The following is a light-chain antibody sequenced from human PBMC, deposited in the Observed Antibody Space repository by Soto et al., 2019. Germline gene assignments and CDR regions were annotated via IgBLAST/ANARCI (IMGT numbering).Light chain of an antibody. CDR2: GAS. J-gene: IGKJ3*01. CDR1: QTISSY. V-gene: IGKV3-20*01. CDR3: QQFGSPPFT. Sequence: EIVLTQSPGTLSLSPGERGTLSCRASQTISSYLAWYQQKPGQAPRLLIYGASSRATGIPDRFSGSGSGTDFTLTISRPEPEDFAVYYCQQFGSPPFTFGPGTKVDIQ.